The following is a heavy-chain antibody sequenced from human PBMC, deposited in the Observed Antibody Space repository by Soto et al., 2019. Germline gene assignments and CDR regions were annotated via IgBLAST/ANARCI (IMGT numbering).Heavy chain of an antibody. Sequence: PGGSLRLSCAASGFTFSSYSMNWVRQAPGKGLEWVSSISYSGHTTYYADSVKGRFTISRDNSNNTLYLQMDSLRGEDTAVYYCAKGAPLLAAGTWWFDPWGQGTLVTVSS. J-gene: IGHJ5*02. CDR1: GFTFSSYS. CDR3: AKGAPLLAAGTWWFDP. D-gene: IGHD6-13*01. CDR2: ISYSGHTT. V-gene: IGHV3-23*01.